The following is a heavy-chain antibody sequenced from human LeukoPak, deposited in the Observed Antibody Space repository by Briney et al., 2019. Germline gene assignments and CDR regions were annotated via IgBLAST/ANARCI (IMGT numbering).Heavy chain of an antibody. CDR2: IYYSGST. D-gene: IGHD3-16*02. CDR1: GGSISSYY. V-gene: IGHV4-59*01. Sequence: PSETLSLTCTVSGGSISSYYWSWIRQPPGKGLEWIGYIYYSGSTNYNPSPKSRVTISVDTSKNQFSLKLSSVTAADTAVYYCAGALRLGELSSKAVDYWGQGTLVTVSS. J-gene: IGHJ4*02. CDR3: AGALRLGELSSKAVDY.